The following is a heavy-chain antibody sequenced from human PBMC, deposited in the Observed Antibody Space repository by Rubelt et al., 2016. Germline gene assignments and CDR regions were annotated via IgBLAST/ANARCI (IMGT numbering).Heavy chain of an antibody. J-gene: IGHJ4*02. CDR1: GGSISGSN. D-gene: IGHD2-15*01. CDR2: ISSSSSSI. Sequence: QLQLQESGPGLVKPSEPLSLTCTVSGGSISGSNYYWGWIRQPPGKGLAWVSSISSSSSSIYYADSVKGRFTISSDNAKTSLYLQMNSLRAEETAVYYCARYKCSGGSCYATFDCWGQGTLVTVSS. V-gene: IGHV3-11*04. CDR3: ARYKCSGGSCYATFDC.